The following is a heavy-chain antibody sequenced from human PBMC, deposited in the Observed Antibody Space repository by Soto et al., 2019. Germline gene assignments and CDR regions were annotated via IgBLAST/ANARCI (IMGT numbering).Heavy chain of an antibody. Sequence: SEPLYLTCAVYGWSFSGDYWSWIRQPPGKGLEWIGEINHSGSTNYNPSLKSRVTISVDTSKNQFSLKLSSVTAADTAVYYCAQVKELVGAYNWFDPWGQGTLVTVSS. J-gene: IGHJ5*02. CDR2: INHSGST. CDR1: GWSFSGDY. CDR3: AQVKELVGAYNWFDP. D-gene: IGHD6-6*01. V-gene: IGHV4-34*01.